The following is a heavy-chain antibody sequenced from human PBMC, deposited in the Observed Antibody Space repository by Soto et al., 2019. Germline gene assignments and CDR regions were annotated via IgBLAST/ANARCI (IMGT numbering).Heavy chain of an antibody. D-gene: IGHD7-27*01. CDR1: GYTFTSYD. CDR3: TGGPPNWGFDS. Sequence: ASVKVSCKASGYTFTSYDINWVRQTAGQGLEWMGWMSSKTANTGYAQKFQGRVTMTRSTSISTAYMELSSLTSEDTAVYYCTGGPPNWGFDSWGQGTPVTVSS. CDR2: MSSKTANT. J-gene: IGHJ5*01. V-gene: IGHV1-8*01.